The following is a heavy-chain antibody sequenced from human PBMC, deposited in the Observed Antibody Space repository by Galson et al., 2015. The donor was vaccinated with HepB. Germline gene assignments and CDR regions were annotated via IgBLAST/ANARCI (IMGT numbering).Heavy chain of an antibody. Sequence: SLRLSCAASGFTFSSYAMSWVRQAPGKGLEWVSAISGSGGSTYYADSVKGRFTISRDNSKNTLYLQMNSLRAEDTAVYYCAKDISSSWSPDYWGQGTLVTVSS. CDR3: AKDISSSWSPDY. CDR2: ISGSGGST. J-gene: IGHJ4*02. CDR1: GFTFSSYA. D-gene: IGHD6-13*01. V-gene: IGHV3-23*01.